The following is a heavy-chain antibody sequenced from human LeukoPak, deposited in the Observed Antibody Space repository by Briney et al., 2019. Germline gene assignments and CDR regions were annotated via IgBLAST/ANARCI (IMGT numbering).Heavy chain of an antibody. J-gene: IGHJ5*02. CDR3: ASSPRGSIAARPWFDP. D-gene: IGHD6-6*01. V-gene: IGHV1-69*05. Sequence: SVKVSCKASGGTFSSYAISWVRQAPGQGLEWMGGIIPIFGTANYAQKFQGRVTITTDESTSTAYMELSSLRSEDTAVYYCASSPRGSIAARPWFDPWGQETLVTVSS. CDR2: IIPIFGTA. CDR1: GGTFSSYA.